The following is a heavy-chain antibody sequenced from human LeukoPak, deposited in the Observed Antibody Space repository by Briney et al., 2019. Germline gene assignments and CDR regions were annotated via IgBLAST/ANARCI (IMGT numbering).Heavy chain of an antibody. CDR2: ISYDGNKI. D-gene: IGHD6-25*01. CDR1: GFSFSAYG. V-gene: IGHV3-30*18. Sequence: PGGSLRLSCAASGFSFSAYGMHWVRQAPGKGLEWVAFISYDGNKINYEDSVKGRFTISRDNSKTTLYLQVKSLRREDTAVYYCAKDTASAAGNPLYYGLDVWGQGTTVTVSS. J-gene: IGHJ6*02. CDR3: AKDTASAAGNPLYYGLDV.